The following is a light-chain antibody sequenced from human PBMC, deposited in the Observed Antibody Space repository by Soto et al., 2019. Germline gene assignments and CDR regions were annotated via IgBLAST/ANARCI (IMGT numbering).Light chain of an antibody. CDR1: SSDVGYYNY. CDR3: SSYTTSSTYV. CDR2: EVT. Sequence: QSVLTQPASVSGSPGQSITISCTGASSDVGYYNYVSWFQQHPGKAPKLIISEVTNRPPGVSTRFSGSKSGNTASLTISGLQAEDEAHYYCSSYTTSSTYVFGTGTKVTVL. V-gene: IGLV2-14*01. J-gene: IGLJ1*01.